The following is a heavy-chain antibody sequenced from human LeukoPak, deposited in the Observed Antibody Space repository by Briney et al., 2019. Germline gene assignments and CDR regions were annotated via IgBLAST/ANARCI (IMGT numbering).Heavy chain of an antibody. CDR1: GGSFSGYY. CDR3: ARGARVVVAANWGRPYYMDV. CDR2: INHSGST. V-gene: IGHV4-34*01. Sequence: SETLSLTCAVYGGSFSGYYWSWIRQPPGKGLEWIGEINHSGSTNYNPSLKSRVTISVDTSKNQFSLKLSSVTAADTAVYYCARGARVVVAANWGRPYYMDVWGKGTTVTVSS. D-gene: IGHD2-15*01. J-gene: IGHJ6*03.